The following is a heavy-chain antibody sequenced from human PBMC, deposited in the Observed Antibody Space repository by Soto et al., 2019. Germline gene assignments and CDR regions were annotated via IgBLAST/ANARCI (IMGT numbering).Heavy chain of an antibody. D-gene: IGHD2-8*01. Sequence: ASVEVAFKVSWHMLPELSIHLLLEFPGEGLEWMGGIDHEHVHKNYAQKFQGRLTMTQDTSTDTAYMELSNLRSDDTALYYCATEYTHRELLIRTKFDSWGRGKLXTVSS. J-gene: IGHJ4*02. CDR3: ATEYTHRELLIRTKFDS. CDR2: IDHEHVHK. V-gene: IGHV1-24*01. CDR1: WHMLPELS.